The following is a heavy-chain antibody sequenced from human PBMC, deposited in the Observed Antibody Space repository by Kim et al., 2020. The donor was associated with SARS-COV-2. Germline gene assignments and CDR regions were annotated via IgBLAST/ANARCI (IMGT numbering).Heavy chain of an antibody. CDR1: GGSIRSYY. CDR3: ARRALGYCSGGSCYSGLDY. Sequence: SETLSLTCTVSGGSIRSYYWSLIRQPPGKGLEWIGYIYYSGSTNYNPSLKSRVTISVDTSKNQFSLKLSSVTAADTAVYYCARRALGYCSGGSCYSGLDYWGQGTLVTVSS. V-gene: IGHV4-59*08. D-gene: IGHD2-15*01. J-gene: IGHJ4*02. CDR2: IYYSGST.